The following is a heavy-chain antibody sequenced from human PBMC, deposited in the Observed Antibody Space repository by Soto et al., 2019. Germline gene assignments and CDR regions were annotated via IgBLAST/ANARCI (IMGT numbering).Heavy chain of an antibody. Sequence: GGSLRLSCAASGFTFSSYSMNWVRQAPGKGLEWVSYISSSSSTIYYADSVKGRFTISRDNAKNSLYLQMNSLRAEDTAVYYCARVLWFGELSPMNWFDPWGQGTLVTVSS. CDR2: ISSSSSTI. CDR1: GFTFSSYS. CDR3: ARVLWFGELSPMNWFDP. V-gene: IGHV3-48*01. J-gene: IGHJ5*02. D-gene: IGHD3-10*01.